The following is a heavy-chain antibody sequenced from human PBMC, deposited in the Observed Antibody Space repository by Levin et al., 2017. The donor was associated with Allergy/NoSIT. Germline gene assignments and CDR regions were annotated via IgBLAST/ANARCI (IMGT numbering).Heavy chain of an antibody. CDR3: AKGLSSGSPYRAFDM. J-gene: IGHJ3*02. CDR1: GFTFSSYT. V-gene: IGHV3-23*01. D-gene: IGHD1-26*01. Sequence: QAGGSLRLSCAASGFTFSSYTMTWVRQAPGKGLEWVSTMRYSGDTTYYADSVKGRFTISRDSSKDTLFLQMNSLRAEDTAVYYCAKGLSSGSPYRAFDMWGQGTLVTVSS. CDR2: MRYSGDTT.